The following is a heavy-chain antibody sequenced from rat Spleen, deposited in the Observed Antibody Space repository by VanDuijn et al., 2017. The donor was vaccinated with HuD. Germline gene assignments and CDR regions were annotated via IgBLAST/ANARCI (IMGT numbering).Heavy chain of an antibody. V-gene: IGHV2-4*01. J-gene: IGHJ3*01. CDR1: GFSLTSYG. CDR2: IWSGGST. CDR3: ARGSYCFAY. Sequence: VKLVESGPGLVQPSQTLSLTCTVSGFSLTSYGVSWVRQPPGKGLEWIGAIWSGGSTDYNSALKSRLSISRDTSKSQVFLKMSSLKTEDTATYYCARGSYCFAYWGQGTLVTVSS.